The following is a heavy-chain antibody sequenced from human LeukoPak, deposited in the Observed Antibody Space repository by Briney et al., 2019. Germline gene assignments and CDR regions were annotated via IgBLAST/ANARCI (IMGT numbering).Heavy chain of an antibody. CDR1: GGTFSSYA. J-gene: IGHJ4*02. Sequence: ASVNVSCKASGGTFSSYAISWVRQAPGQGLEWMGGIIPIFGTANYAQKFQGRVTITADESTSTAYMELSSLRSEDTAVYYCARSRRELPPITAIFDYWGQGTLVTVSS. D-gene: IGHD1-26*01. CDR2: IIPIFGTA. CDR3: ARSRRELPPITAIFDY. V-gene: IGHV1-69*13.